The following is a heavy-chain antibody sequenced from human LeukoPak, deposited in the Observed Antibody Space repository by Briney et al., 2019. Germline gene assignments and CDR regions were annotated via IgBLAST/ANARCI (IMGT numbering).Heavy chain of an antibody. CDR2: ISGSGAYT. Sequence: GGSLRLSCSASGFTFNTYAMKWVRQAPGKGLEWVSSISGSGAYTYYGDSVKGRFTVSRDNSKNTLYLQMNSLRVEDTAVYYCARGRPHGNDYWGQGTLVTVSS. V-gene: IGHV3-23*01. J-gene: IGHJ4*02. CDR3: ARGRPHGNDY. CDR1: GFTFNTYA. D-gene: IGHD4-23*01.